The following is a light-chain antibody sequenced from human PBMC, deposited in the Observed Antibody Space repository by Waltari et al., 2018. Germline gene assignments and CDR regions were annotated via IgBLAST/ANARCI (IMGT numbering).Light chain of an antibody. J-gene: IGLJ2*01. V-gene: IGLV1-40*01. CDR2: NGA. CDR1: SSNIGADYG. CDR3: HSYDRSLDGVV. Sequence: QSVLTQPPSVSGAPGQTVTISCPGSSSNIGADYGLHWYQQLPGTAPKLLIDNGANRPSGVPDRFSGSRSGTSASLAITGLQAEDEADYFCHSYDRSLDGVVFGGGTKLTVL.